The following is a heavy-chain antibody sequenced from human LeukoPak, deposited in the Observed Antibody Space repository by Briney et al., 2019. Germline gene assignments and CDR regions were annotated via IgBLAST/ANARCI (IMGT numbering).Heavy chain of an antibody. CDR2: ISPNNGNT. Sequence: ASVKVSCKASGYTFTSYGISWVRQAPGQGLEWMGWISPNNGNTKYTQKLQGRVIMTTDSSTSTAYMELRSLRSDDTAVYYCATVAVAGDLDYWGQGTLVTVSS. CDR1: GYTFTSYG. D-gene: IGHD6-19*01. V-gene: IGHV1-18*01. CDR3: ATVAVAGDLDY. J-gene: IGHJ4*02.